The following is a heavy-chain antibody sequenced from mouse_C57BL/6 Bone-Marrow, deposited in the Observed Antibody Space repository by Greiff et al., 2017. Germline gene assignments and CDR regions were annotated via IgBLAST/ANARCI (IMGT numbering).Heavy chain of an antibody. V-gene: IGHV5-4*01. CDR2: ISDGGSYT. CDR3: ARDDVVSHFDY. CDR1: GFTFSSYA. J-gene: IGHJ2*01. D-gene: IGHD1-1*01. Sequence: EVKVVESGGGLVKPGGSLKLSCAASGFTFSSYAMSWVRQTPEKRLEWVATISDGGSYTYYPENVKGRFTISRDNAKNNLYLQMSHLKSEDTALYYCARDDVVSHFDYWGQGTTLTVSS.